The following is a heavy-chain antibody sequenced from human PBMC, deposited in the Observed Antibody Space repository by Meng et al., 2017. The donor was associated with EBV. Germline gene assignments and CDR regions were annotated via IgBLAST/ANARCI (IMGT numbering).Heavy chain of an antibody. CDR1: GGSFSGYY. CDR2: INHSGST. J-gene: IGHJ4*02. V-gene: IGHV4-34*01. Sequence: QVKVQLGGAGLLKPSETLSLTCAVYGGSFSGYYWSWIRQPPGKGLEWIGEINHSGSTNYNPSLKSRVTISVDTSKNQFSLKLSSVTAADTAVYYCARGRWLQPGSYFDYWGQGTLVTVSS. CDR3: ARGRWLQPGSYFDY. D-gene: IGHD5-24*01.